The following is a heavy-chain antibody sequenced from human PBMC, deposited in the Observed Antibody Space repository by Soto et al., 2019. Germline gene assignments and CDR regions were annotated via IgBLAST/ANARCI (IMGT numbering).Heavy chain of an antibody. J-gene: IGHJ4*02. V-gene: IGHV4-4*07. CDR1: GGSISSYY. CDR3: ARGNQVAMSDY. CDR2: FYASGYT. Sequence: QVQLQESGPGLVKPSETLSLTCAVSGGSISSYYWSWIRQPAGKGLEWIGRFYASGYTNYKPSLKSRVTMSLDTSKRQFSLRLSSVTAADTAMYYCARGNQVAMSDYWGQGTLVTVSS.